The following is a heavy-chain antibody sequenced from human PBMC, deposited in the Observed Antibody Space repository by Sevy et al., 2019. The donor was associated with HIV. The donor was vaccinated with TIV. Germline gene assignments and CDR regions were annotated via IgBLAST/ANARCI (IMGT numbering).Heavy chain of an antibody. J-gene: IGHJ6*02. CDR2: IKQDGSEK. Sequence: GGSLRLSCATSGFSFSNYWMSWVRQAPGKGLEWVANIKQDGSEKYFVDAVKGRFTISRDNAKNSVYLQMNSLRAEDTAVYYCARDLVYCSGGSCYAPPHFGMDVWGQGTTVTVSS. CDR3: ARDLVYCSGGSCYAPPHFGMDV. CDR1: GFSFSNYW. V-gene: IGHV3-7*01. D-gene: IGHD2-15*01.